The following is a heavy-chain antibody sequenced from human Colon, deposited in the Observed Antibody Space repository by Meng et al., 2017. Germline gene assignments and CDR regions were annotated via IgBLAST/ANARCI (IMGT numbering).Heavy chain of an antibody. D-gene: IGHD1-14*01. V-gene: IGHV5-51*01. CDR2: INPVNSDT. CDR1: GYSFTSYW. CDR3: AIRPAITGAPFQY. J-gene: IGHJ4*02. Sequence: GESLKISCKGSGYSFTSYWIGWVRQMPGKGLEWIALINPVNSDTRYGPSFQGQVAISVDTSINTAHLQLTTLKASDTALYYCAIRPAITGAPFQYWGQGTRVTCSS.